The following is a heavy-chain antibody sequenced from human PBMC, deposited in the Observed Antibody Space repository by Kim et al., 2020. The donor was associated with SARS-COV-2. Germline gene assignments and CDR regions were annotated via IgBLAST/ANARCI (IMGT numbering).Heavy chain of an antibody. D-gene: IGHD1-26*01. J-gene: IGHJ4*02. CDR3: AKDRLPDSRWEFDQ. Sequence: ADSVGGRFTISRDNAKNTLYRQVNGLRGEDTAVYYCAKDRLPDSRWEFDQWGQGTLVTVSS. V-gene: IGHV3-23*01.